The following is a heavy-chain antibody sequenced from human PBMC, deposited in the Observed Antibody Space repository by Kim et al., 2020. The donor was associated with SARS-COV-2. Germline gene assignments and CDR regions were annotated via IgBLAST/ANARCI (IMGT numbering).Heavy chain of an antibody. V-gene: IGHV3-15*01. Sequence: ATMKGRSTISKTDSKNTLYLQMNSLKTEDTAVYYCTTVITFGGVIVAFDYWGQGTLVTVSS. D-gene: IGHD3-16*02. CDR3: TTVITFGGVIVAFDY. J-gene: IGHJ4*02.